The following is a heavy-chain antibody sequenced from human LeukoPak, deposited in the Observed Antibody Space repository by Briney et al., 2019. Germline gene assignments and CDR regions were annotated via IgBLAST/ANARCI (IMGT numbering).Heavy chain of an antibody. J-gene: IGHJ4*02. D-gene: IGHD2-21*02. CDR2: IIPILGIA. CDR3: ARVGARGGDCYADFDY. V-gene: IGHV1-69*04. Sequence: ASVKVSCKASGGTFSSYAISWVRQAPGQGLEWMGRIIPILGIANYAQKFQGRVTITADKSTSTAYMELSSLRSENTAVYYCARVGARGGDCYADFDYWGQGTLVTVSS. CDR1: GGTFSSYA.